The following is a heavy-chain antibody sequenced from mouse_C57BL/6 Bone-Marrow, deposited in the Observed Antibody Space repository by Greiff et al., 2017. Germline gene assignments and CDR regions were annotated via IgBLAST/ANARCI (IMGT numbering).Heavy chain of an antibody. Sequence: EVKLLESGPGLVKPSQSLSLTCSVTGYSITSGYYWNWIRQFPGNKLEWMGYISYDGSNNYNPSLKNRISITRDTSKNQFFLKLNSVTTEDTATYYCASRTAQAHYYAMDYWGQGTSVTVSS. CDR1: GYSITSGYY. V-gene: IGHV3-6*01. CDR3: ASRTAQAHYYAMDY. CDR2: ISYDGSN. J-gene: IGHJ4*01. D-gene: IGHD3-2*02.